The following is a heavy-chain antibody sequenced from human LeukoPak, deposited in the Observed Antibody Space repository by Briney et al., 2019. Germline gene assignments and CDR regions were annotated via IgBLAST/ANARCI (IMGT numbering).Heavy chain of an antibody. CDR2: ISAYNGNT. CDR1: GYTFTGYY. CDR3: ARDRSTMIVVVRDFDY. V-gene: IGHV1-18*04. Sequence: ASVKVSCKASGYTFTGYYMHWVRQAPGQGLEWMGWISAYNGNTNYAQKLQGRVTMTTDTSTSTAYMELRSLRSDDTAVYYCARDRSTMIVVVRDFDYWGQGTLVTVSS. J-gene: IGHJ4*02. D-gene: IGHD3-22*01.